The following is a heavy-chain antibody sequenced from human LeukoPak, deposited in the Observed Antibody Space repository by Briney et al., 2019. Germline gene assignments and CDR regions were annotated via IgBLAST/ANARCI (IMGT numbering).Heavy chain of an antibody. CDR2: ISGSGGST. V-gene: IGHV3-23*01. J-gene: IGHJ4*02. Sequence: QPGGSLRLSCVASGFTFSSYAMSWVRQAPGKGLEWVSAISGSGGSTYYADSVKGRFTISRDNSKNTLYLQMNSLRAEDTAVYYCAKDDLGYCSSTSCYAGYFDYWGQGTLVTVSS. CDR1: GFTFSSYA. D-gene: IGHD2-2*01. CDR3: AKDDLGYCSSTSCYAGYFDY.